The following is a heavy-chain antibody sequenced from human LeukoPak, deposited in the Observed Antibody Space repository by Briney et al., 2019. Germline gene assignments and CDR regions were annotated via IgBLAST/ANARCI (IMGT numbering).Heavy chain of an antibody. CDR2: ISSSSSTI. V-gene: IGHV3-48*01. CDR1: GFTFSSYS. Sequence: GGSLRLSCAASGFTFSSYSMNWVRQAPGKGLEWVSYISSSSSTIYYADSVKGRFTISRDDAKNSLYLQMNSLRAEDTAVYYCARDSRIAVAAGTHFDYWGQGTLVTVSS. CDR3: ARDSRIAVAAGTHFDY. J-gene: IGHJ4*02. D-gene: IGHD6-19*01.